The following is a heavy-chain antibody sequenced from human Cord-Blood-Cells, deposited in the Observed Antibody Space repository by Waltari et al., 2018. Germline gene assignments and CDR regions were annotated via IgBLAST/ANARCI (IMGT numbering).Heavy chain of an antibody. CDR1: GGSISSGGYY. CDR2: IYHSGGS. CDR3: ARGFGYIVVVPAADAFDI. D-gene: IGHD2-2*01. Sequence: QVQLQESGAVLVKPSQPLSFTCTVSGGSISSGGYYWRWIRLPPGKGLEWIGYIYHSGGSYCNPSLECQVTISVNTSKNQFYLKLSSVTAADTAEYYCARGFGYIVVVPAADAFDIWGQGTMVTVSS. J-gene: IGHJ3*02. V-gene: IGHV4-31*02.